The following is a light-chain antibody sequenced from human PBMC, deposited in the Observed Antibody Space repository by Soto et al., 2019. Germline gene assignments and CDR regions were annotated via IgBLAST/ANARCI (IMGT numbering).Light chain of an antibody. CDR1: STDVGAYNY. CDR2: EVT. J-gene: IGLJ2*01. V-gene: IGLV2-8*01. CDR3: GSHANGNTLL. Sequence: QSALTQPPSASGSPGQSVTISCTGTSTDVGAYNYVSWYQQHPGKAPKLMIYEVTKRPSGVPDRFSGSKSGNTASLTVSGLQTEDEADYYCGSHANGNTLLFGGGTKLTVL.